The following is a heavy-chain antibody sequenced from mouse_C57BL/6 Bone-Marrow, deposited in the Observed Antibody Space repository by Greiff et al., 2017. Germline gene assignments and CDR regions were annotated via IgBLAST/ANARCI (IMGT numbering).Heavy chain of an antibody. CDR3: ARLQIYYGNYYAMDY. CDR1: GYTFTSYG. V-gene: IGHV1-81*01. Sequence: VQLQQSGAELARPGASVKLSCKASGYTFTSYGISWVKQRTGQGLEWIGEIYPRSGNTYYNEKFKGKATLTADKSSSTGYMGLRSLTSEDSAVYFCARLQIYYGNYYAMDYWGQGTSVTVSS. D-gene: IGHD2-1*01. CDR2: IYPRSGNT. J-gene: IGHJ4*01.